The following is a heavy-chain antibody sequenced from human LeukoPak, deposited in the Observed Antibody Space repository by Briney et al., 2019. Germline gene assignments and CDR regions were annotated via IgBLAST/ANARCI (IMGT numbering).Heavy chain of an antibody. CDR1: GFTFSDYY. CDR2: ISSSGSTI. Sequence: PGGSLRLSCAASGFTFSDYYMSWIRQAPGKGLEWVSYISSSGSTIYYADSVKGRFTISRDNAKNSLYLQMNSLRAEDTAVYYCARDQAVLPTVPGYYYYYYGMDVWGQGTTVTVSS. V-gene: IGHV3-11*01. CDR3: ARDQAVLPTVPGYYYYYYGMDV. D-gene: IGHD4-11*01. J-gene: IGHJ6*02.